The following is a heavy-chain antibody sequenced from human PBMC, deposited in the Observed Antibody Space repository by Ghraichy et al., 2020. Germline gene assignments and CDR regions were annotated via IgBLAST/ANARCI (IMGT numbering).Heavy chain of an antibody. Sequence: GGSLRLSCAASGFTFSSYSMNWVRQAPGKGLEWVSSISSSSSYIYYADSVKGRFTISRDNAKNSLYLQMNSLRAEDTAVYYCARDGGYSYYFDYWGQGTLVTVSS. CDR2: ISSSSSYI. D-gene: IGHD1-26*01. V-gene: IGHV3-21*01. CDR1: GFTFSSYS. CDR3: ARDGGYSYYFDY. J-gene: IGHJ4*02.